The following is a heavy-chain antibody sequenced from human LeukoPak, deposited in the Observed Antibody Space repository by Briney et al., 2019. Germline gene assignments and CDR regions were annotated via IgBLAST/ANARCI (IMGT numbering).Heavy chain of an antibody. Sequence: GASVKVSCKASGGTFSSYAISWVRQAPGQGLEWIGRIIPIFGTANYAQKFQGRVTITTDESTSTAYMELSSLRSEDTAVYYCARELEGDYYYYYYMDVWGKGTTVTVSS. CDR2: IIPIFGTA. CDR3: ARELEGDYYYYYYMDV. D-gene: IGHD1-1*01. CDR1: GGTFSSYA. V-gene: IGHV1-69*05. J-gene: IGHJ6*03.